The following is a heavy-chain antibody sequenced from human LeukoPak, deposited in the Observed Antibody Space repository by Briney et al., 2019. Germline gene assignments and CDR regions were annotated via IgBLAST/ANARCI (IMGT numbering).Heavy chain of an antibody. V-gene: IGHV1-2*02. Sequence: ASVKVSCKASGYTFSDYYMHWVRQVRGQGLEWMGWINPGSGVANYAQKFQGRVTMTRDTSLSTAYMDLSRLTSDDAAVYYCARGWRSHNDSRGFYLHWGQGTLLTVSS. J-gene: IGHJ4*02. CDR2: INPGSGVA. CDR1: GYTFSDYY. D-gene: IGHD3-22*01. CDR3: ARGWRSHNDSRGFYLH.